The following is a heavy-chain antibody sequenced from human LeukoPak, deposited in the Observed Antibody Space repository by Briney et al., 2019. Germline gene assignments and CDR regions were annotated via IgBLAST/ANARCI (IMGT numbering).Heavy chain of an antibody. Sequence: ASVKVSCKASGYTFTSYGISWVRQAPGQGLEWMGWISAYNGNTNYAQKLQGRVTMTTDTSTSTAYMELRSLRSDDTAVYYCARDLEVGATMPYYFDYWGQGTLVAVSS. V-gene: IGHV1-18*01. CDR3: ARDLEVGATMPYYFDY. CDR1: GYTFTSYG. CDR2: ISAYNGNT. D-gene: IGHD1-26*01. J-gene: IGHJ4*02.